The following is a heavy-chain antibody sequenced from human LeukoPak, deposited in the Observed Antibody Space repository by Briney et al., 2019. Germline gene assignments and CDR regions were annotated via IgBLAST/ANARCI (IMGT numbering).Heavy chain of an antibody. J-gene: IGHJ4*02. CDR3: AGWYGDYFSDY. CDR1: GFTFSSYW. V-gene: IGHV3-7*01. CDR2: MKYDGSEK. Sequence: SGGSLRLSCAASGFTFSSYWMSWVRQAPGKGLEWVANMKYDGSEKDYVDSVKGRFTISRDNAKNSLYLQMNSLRAEDTAVYYCAGWYGDYFSDYWGQGTLVTVSS. D-gene: IGHD4-17*01.